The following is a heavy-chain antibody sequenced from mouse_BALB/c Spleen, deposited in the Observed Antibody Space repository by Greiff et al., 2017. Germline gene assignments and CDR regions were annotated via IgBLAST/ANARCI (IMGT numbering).Heavy chain of an antibody. CDR1: GFTFSDYY. J-gene: IGHJ3*01. CDR3: ARDGNYTRAWFAY. D-gene: IGHD2-1*01. Sequence: DVKLVESGGGLVKPGGSLKLSCAASGFTFSDYYMYWVRQTPEKRLEWVATISDGGSYTYYPDSVKGRFTISRDNAKNNLYLQMSSLKSEDTAMYYCARDGNYTRAWFAYWGQGTLVTVSA. CDR2: ISDGGSYT. V-gene: IGHV5-4*02.